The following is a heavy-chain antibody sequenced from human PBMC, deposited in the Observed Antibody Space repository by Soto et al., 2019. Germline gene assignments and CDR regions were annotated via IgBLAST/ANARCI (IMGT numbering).Heavy chain of an antibody. V-gene: IGHV3-23*01. CDR2: ISGSGGST. J-gene: IGHJ6*02. CDR1: GFTFSSYA. CDR3: ATRNVDTAMVGIYYYYGMDV. Sequence: GGALRLSCAASGFTFSSYAMSWVRQAPGKGLEWVSAISGSGGSTYYADSVKGRFTISRDNSKNTLYLQMNSLRAEDTAVYYCATRNVDTAMVGIYYYYGMDVWGQGTTVTVSS. D-gene: IGHD5-18*01.